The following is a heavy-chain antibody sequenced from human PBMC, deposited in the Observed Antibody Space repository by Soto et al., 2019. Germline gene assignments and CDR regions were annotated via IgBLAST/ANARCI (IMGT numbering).Heavy chain of an antibody. V-gene: IGHV4-34*01. CDR1: GGSFSGYY. CDR2: INHSGNT. Sequence: PSETLSLTCAVYGGSFSGYYWTWVRQPPGKGLEWIGEINHSGNTNYNPSLKSRVTISVDTSKNQFSLKLSSVTAADTAVYHCARGWINYYYYYMEVWDKGTTVTVSS. J-gene: IGHJ6*03. D-gene: IGHD5-12*01. CDR3: ARGWINYYYYYMEV.